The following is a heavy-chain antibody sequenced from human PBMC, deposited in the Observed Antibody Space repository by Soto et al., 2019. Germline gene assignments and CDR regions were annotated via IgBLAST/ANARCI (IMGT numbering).Heavy chain of an antibody. Sequence: HGGSLRLSCAASGFTFDDYTMHWVRQAPGKGLEWVSLISWDGGSTYYADSVKGRFTISRDNSKNSLYLQLNSLRTEDTALYYCAKDITYYDSSGYYYRPYYYYGMDVWGQGTTVTVSS. D-gene: IGHD3-22*01. CDR3: AKDITYYDSSGYYYRPYYYYGMDV. CDR2: ISWDGGST. J-gene: IGHJ6*02. CDR1: GFTFDDYT. V-gene: IGHV3-43*01.